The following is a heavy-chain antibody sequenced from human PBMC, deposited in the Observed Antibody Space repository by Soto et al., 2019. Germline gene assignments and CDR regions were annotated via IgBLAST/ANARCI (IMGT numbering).Heavy chain of an antibody. CDR2: IRSKANSYAT. CDR3: TRGSRIFGVVTRYYYYYYMDV. D-gene: IGHD3-3*02. V-gene: IGHV3-73*01. CDR1: GLTFSGSA. Sequence: GGSLRLSCAASGLTFSGSAMHWVRQASGKGLEWVGRIRSKANSYATAYAASVKGRFTISRDDSKNTAYLQMNSLKTEDTAVYYCTRGSRIFGVVTRYYYYYYMDVWGKGTTVTVSS. J-gene: IGHJ6*03.